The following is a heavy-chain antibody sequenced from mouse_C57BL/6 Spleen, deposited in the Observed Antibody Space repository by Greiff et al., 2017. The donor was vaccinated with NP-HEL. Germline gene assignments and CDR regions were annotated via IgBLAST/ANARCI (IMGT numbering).Heavy chain of an antibody. CDR3: ARSADYYGSHDY. V-gene: IGHV1-26*01. D-gene: IGHD1-1*01. CDR2: INPNNGGT. CDR1: GYTFTDYY. J-gene: IGHJ2*01. Sequence: EVQLQQSGPELVKPGASVKISCKASGYTFTDYYMNWVKQSHGKSLEWIGDINPNNGGTSYNQKFKGKATLTVDKSSSTAYMELRSLTSEDSAVYYCARSADYYGSHDYWGQGTTLTVSS.